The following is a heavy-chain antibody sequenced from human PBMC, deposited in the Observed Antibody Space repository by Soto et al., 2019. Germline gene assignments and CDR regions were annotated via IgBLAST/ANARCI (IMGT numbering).Heavy chain of an antibody. Sequence: QVQLVQSGAEVRKPGASVKLSCKASGYTFTNYAITWVRRAPGQGLEWMGWINVYNYDINYAQRFQDRVSMTTDTSTNTAYMELRSLRSDDTAVYYCVRDSLGGPLVATIHLDLWGQETLVTVSS. D-gene: IGHD5-12*01. CDR2: INVYNYDI. J-gene: IGHJ4*02. V-gene: IGHV1-18*04. CDR3: VRDSLGGPLVATIHLDL. CDR1: GYTFTNYA.